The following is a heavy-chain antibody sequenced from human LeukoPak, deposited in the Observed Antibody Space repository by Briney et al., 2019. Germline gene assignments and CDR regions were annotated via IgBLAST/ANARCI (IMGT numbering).Heavy chain of an antibody. CDR3: AREISTTVPDGWYFDL. V-gene: IGHV4-39*07. D-gene: IGHD4-17*01. CDR2: IYYSRST. J-gene: IGHJ2*01. CDR1: GGSISSSSYY. Sequence: SETLSLTCTVSGGSISSSSYYWGWHRQPPGKGLEWIGCIYYSRSTNYNPSLKSRVTISVDTSKNQFSLKLSSVTAADTAVYYFAREISTTVPDGWYFDLWGRGTLVTVSS.